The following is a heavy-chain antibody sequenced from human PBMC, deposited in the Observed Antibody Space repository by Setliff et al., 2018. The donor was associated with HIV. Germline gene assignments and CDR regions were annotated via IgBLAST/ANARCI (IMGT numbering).Heavy chain of an antibody. Sequence: GASVKVSCKASGYTFTSYAMNWVRQAPGQGLDWMGWINTNTGNPTYAQGFTGRFVFSLDTSVSTAYLQISSLKAEDTAVYYCARVGSYDFWSGLYYYMDVWGTGSPVTVSS. CDR2: INTNTGNP. CDR3: ARVGSYDFWSGLYYYMDV. V-gene: IGHV7-4-1*02. D-gene: IGHD3-3*01. CDR1: GYTFTSYA. J-gene: IGHJ6*03.